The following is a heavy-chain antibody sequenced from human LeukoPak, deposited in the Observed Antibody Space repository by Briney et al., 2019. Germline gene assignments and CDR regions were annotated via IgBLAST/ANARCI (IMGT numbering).Heavy chain of an antibody. Sequence: TPSETLSLTCTVSGGSISSGSYYWSWIRQPAGKGLEWIGRIYTSGSTNYNPSLKSRVTMSVDTSKNQFSLKLSSVTAADTAVYYCGRENYALANWFDPWGQGTLVTVSS. CDR1: GGSISSGSYY. V-gene: IGHV4-61*02. D-gene: IGHD1-7*01. CDR3: GRENYALANWFDP. J-gene: IGHJ5*02. CDR2: IYTSGST.